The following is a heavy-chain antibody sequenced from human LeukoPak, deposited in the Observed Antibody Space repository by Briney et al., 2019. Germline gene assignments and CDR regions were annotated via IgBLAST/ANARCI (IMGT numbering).Heavy chain of an antibody. CDR2: ISDTGTT. J-gene: IGHJ4*02. D-gene: IGHD3-10*01. CDR3: ARLGGNWNSPGRDY. CDR1: GGSINGYS. Sequence: SEPLSLTCSVSGGSINGYSWTWIRQPPGMRLEWVGHISDTGTTNYNPSLTTRVAISVDTSKNQFSLKLTSVTAADTAMYFCARLGGNWNSPGRDYWGQGTLVTVSS. V-gene: IGHV4-59*08.